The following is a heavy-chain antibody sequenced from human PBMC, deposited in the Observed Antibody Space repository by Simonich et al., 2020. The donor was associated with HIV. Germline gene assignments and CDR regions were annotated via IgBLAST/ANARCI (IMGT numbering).Heavy chain of an antibody. CDR2: ISYDGSNK. Sequence: HVQLVESVGGVVQPGRSLRLSCAASGFTSSSYAMHWVRQAPGKGLEWVAVISYDGSNKYYEDSVKGRFTISRDNAKNTLYLQMNSLRAEDTAVYYCASGGSISSVWADDYWGQGTLVTVSS. J-gene: IGHJ4*02. CDR3: ASGGSISSVWADDY. CDR1: GFTSSSYA. D-gene: IGHD3-16*01. V-gene: IGHV3-30*04.